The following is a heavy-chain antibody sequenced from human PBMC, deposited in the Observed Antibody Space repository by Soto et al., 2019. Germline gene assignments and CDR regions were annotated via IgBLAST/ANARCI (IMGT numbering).Heavy chain of an antibody. D-gene: IGHD5-12*01. V-gene: IGHV4-39*01. CDR3: ARGRRRWLQFDY. CDR1: GGSISSSSYY. Sequence: SETLSLTCTVPGGSISSSSYYWGWIRQPPGKGLEWIGSIYYSGYTYYNPSLKSRVTISVDTSKNQFSLKLSSVTAADTAVYYCARGRRRWLQFDYWGQGTLVTVSS. CDR2: IYYSGYT. J-gene: IGHJ4*02.